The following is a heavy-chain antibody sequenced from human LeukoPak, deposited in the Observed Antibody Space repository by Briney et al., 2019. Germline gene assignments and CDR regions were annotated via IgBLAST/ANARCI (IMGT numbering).Heavy chain of an antibody. V-gene: IGHV4-59*01. J-gene: IGHJ4*02. Sequence: SETLSLTCTVSGGSISSYCWSWIRQPPGKGLEWIGYIYYSGSTNYNPSLKSRVTISVDTSKNQFSLKLSSGTAADTAVYYCARDVEMATSPFGYWGQGTLVTVSS. D-gene: IGHD5-24*01. CDR3: ARDVEMATSPFGY. CDR1: GGSISSYC. CDR2: IYYSGST.